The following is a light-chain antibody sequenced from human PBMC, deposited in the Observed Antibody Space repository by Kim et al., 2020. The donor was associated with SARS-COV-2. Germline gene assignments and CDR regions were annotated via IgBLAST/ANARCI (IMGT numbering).Light chain of an antibody. CDR1: HDIKNY. CDR3: QQYDSLPLT. CDR2: HAS. J-gene: IGKJ4*01. Sequence: ASVGDRVTITCQASHDIKNYLSWYQQKPGKAPKLLIYHASNLDPWAPSRISGSGSGTEFTLTINSLQPEDFAVYFCQQYDSLPLTFGGGTKVDIK. V-gene: IGKV1-33*01.